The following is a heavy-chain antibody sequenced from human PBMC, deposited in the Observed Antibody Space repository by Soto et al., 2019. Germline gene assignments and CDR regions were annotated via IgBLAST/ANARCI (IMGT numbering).Heavy chain of an antibody. V-gene: IGHV3-33*01. CDR2: IWYDGSNK. CDR3: ARGVITYYYGSGSYSTYYYYYMDV. Sequence: GESLKISCAASGFTFSSYGMHWVRQAPGKGLEWVAVIWYDGSNKYYADSVKGRFTISRDNSKNTLYLQRNSLRAEDTAVYYCARGVITYYYGSGSYSTYYYYYMDVWGKGTTVTVSS. CDR1: GFTFSSYG. D-gene: IGHD3-10*01. J-gene: IGHJ6*03.